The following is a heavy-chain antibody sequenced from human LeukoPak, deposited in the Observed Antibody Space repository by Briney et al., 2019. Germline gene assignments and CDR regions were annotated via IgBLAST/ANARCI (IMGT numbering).Heavy chain of an antibody. J-gene: IGHJ4*02. CDR3: AKPLNYDILTGYDY. D-gene: IGHD3-9*01. V-gene: IGHV3-23*01. CDR2: ISGSGGST. CDR1: GFTFSSYA. Sequence: GGSLRLSCAASGFTFSSYAMSWVRQAPGKGLEWVSAISGSGGSTYYADSVKGRFTISRDNSKNALYLQMNSLRAEDTAVYYCAKPLNYDILTGYDYWGQGTLVTVPS.